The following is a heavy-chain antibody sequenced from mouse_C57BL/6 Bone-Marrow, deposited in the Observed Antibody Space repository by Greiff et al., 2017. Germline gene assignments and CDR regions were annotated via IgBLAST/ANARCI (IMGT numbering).Heavy chain of an antibody. V-gene: IGHV1-26*01. CDR3: AREEVWFYFDY. CDR2: INPNNGGT. Sequence: EVKLQQSGPELVKHGASVKISCKASGYTFTDYYMNWVKQSHGKSLEWIGDINPNNGGTSYNQKFKGKATLTVDKSSSTAYMELRSLTSEDSAVYYCAREEVWFYFDYWGQGTTLTVSS. J-gene: IGHJ2*01. CDR1: GYTFTDYY. D-gene: IGHD2-10*02.